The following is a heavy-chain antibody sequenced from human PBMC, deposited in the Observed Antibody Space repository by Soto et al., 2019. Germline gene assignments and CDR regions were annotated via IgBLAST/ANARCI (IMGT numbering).Heavy chain of an antibody. Sequence: EVQLVESGGGLVKPGGSLRLSCAASGFTFSNAWMSWVRQAPGKGLEWVGRIKSKTDGGTTDYAAPVKGRFTISGDDSKNTLYLQMNSLKTEDTAVYYCTTDWTSWAFDIWGQGTMVTVSS. CDR3: TTDWTSWAFDI. CDR2: IKSKTDGGTT. D-gene: IGHD3-3*01. CDR1: GFTFSNAW. J-gene: IGHJ3*02. V-gene: IGHV3-15*01.